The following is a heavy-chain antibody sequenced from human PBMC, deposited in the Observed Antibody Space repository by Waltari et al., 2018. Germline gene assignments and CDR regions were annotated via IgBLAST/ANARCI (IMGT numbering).Heavy chain of an antibody. CDR1: GYTFTGYY. J-gene: IGHJ4*02. V-gene: IGHV1-2*02. D-gene: IGHD6-13*01. Sequence: QVQLVQSGAEVKKPGASVKVSCKASGYTFTGYYLHWVRRAPGQGLEWMGWVNPNSGGTEYAQKFQGRVTMTRDTSISTAFMDLSSLRSDDTAVYYCAISSTWYQLGYWGQGTLVTVSS. CDR3: AISSTWYQLGY. CDR2: VNPNSGGT.